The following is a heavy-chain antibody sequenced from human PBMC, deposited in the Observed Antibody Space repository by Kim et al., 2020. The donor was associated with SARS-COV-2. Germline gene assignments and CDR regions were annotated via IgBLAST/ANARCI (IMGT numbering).Heavy chain of an antibody. V-gene: IGHV1-58*02. CDR2: IVVGSGNT. D-gene: IGHD3-10*01. CDR3: AAEGYGSGSYYYYHGMDV. J-gene: IGHJ6*01. Sequence: SVKVSCKASGFTFTSSAMQWVRQARGQRLEWIGWIVVGSGNTNYAQKFQERVTITRDMSTSTAYMELSSLRSEDTAVYYCAAEGYGSGSYYYYHGMDVWGQGTTVTVSS. CDR1: GFTFTSSA.